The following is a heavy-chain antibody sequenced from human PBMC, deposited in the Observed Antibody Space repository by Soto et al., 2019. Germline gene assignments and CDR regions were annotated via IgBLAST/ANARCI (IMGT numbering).Heavy chain of an antibody. CDR2: ISWNSGSI. V-gene: IGHV3-9*01. D-gene: IGHD6-13*01. CDR1: GFTFDDYA. Sequence: EVQLVESGGGLVQPGRSLRLSCAASGFTFDDYAMHWVRQAPGKGLEWVSGISWNSGSIGYADSVTGRFTISRDNAKNSLYLQMNSLRAEDTALYYCAKVAPPRRRGIAAAYYWGQGTLVTVSS. J-gene: IGHJ4*02. CDR3: AKVAPPRRRGIAAAYY.